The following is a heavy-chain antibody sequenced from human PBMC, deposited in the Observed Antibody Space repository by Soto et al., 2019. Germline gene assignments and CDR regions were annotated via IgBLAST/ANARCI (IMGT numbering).Heavy chain of an antibody. J-gene: IGHJ1*01. D-gene: IGHD1-26*01. CDR3: AKDVGIVWSYKGYFQH. CDR2: ISGSGGST. V-gene: IGHV3-23*01. Sequence: GGSLRLSCAASGFTFSSYAMSWVRQAPGKGLEWVSAISGSGGSTYYADSVKGRFTISRDNSKNTLYLQMNSLRAEDTAVYYCAKDVGIVWSYKGYFQHWGQGTLVTVSS. CDR1: GFTFSSYA.